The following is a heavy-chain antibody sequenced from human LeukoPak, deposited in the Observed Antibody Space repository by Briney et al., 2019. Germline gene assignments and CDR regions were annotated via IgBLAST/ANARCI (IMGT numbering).Heavy chain of an antibody. Sequence: ASVKVSCKTSGYIFIDYEISWVRQAPGQGLEWMGWMNPKSGDTGYEQKFQGRITITRDSSISTVYMELSSLRSEDTALYYCARGPYMDVWGKGTTVTVSS. CDR1: GYIFIDYE. CDR3: ARGPYMDV. V-gene: IGHV1-8*02. CDR2: MNPKSGDT. J-gene: IGHJ6*03.